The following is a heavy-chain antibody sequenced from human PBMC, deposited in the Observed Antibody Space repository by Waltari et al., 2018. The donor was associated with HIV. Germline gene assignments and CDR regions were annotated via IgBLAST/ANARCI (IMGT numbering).Heavy chain of an antibody. CDR2: IRSKAYGETT. Sequence: EVQLVESGGGLVQPGRSLRLSCTASGFNFGDFAMTWFRQAPGKGLEWVALIRSKAYGETTEYAASVKGRFTISRDDSKSIAYLQMNSLKSEDTAVYFCTRAGAFYHFWTGHNRWFDPWGQGTLVTVSS. J-gene: IGHJ5*02. D-gene: IGHD3-3*01. CDR3: TRAGAFYHFWTGHNRWFDP. V-gene: IGHV3-49*03. CDR1: GFNFGDFA.